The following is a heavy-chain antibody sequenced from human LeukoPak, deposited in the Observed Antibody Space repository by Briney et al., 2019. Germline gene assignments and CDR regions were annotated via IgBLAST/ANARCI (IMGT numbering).Heavy chain of an antibody. Sequence: PGGSLRLSCAASGFTFSSYWMSWVRQAPGKGLEWVANIKQDGSEKYYVDSVKGRFTISRDNAKNSLYLQMNSLRAEDTAVYYCARGGITMIVVDAFDIWGQGTMDTVSS. V-gene: IGHV3-7*01. CDR1: GFTFSSYW. J-gene: IGHJ3*02. D-gene: IGHD3-22*01. CDR2: IKQDGSEK. CDR3: ARGGITMIVVDAFDI.